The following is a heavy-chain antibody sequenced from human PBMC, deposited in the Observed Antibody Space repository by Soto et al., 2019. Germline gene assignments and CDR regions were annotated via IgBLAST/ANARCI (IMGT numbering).Heavy chain of an antibody. CDR3: ARAKNDYSDKRGYYFDY. CDR2: ISTYNDNT. J-gene: IGHJ4*02. Sequence: QVQLVQSAAEVKKPGASVKVSCKASGYTFTNYGFSWVRQAPGQGLEWMGWISTYNDNTNYAQKLQGRVTMTTDISTNTVYMELRSLRSDDTAMFYCARAKNDYSDKRGYYFDYWGQGTLVTVSS. V-gene: IGHV1-18*01. CDR1: GYTFTNYG. D-gene: IGHD4-17*01.